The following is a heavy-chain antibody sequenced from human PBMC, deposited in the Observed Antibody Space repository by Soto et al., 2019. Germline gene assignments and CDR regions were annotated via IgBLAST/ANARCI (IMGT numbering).Heavy chain of an antibody. CDR2: IYWDDEK. V-gene: IGHV2-5*02. CDR3: THRRTPFYFFFTVNNKNGSPP. Sequence: SGPTLVNPTETLTLTCTFSGFSLSTSGVGVGWIRQSPGKALEWLALIYWDDEKRYSPSLKSRLTITKDTSKHQVVLTMTNMDPGTTPTYSCTHRRTPFYFFFTVNNKNGSPPWGRGPRVTAPS. CDR1: GFSLSTSGVG. D-gene: IGHD3-10*01. J-gene: IGHJ5*02.